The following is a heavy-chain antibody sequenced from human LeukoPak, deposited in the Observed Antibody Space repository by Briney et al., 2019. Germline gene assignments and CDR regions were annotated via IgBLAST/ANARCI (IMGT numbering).Heavy chain of an antibody. CDR3: ARDTGTVVDY. V-gene: IGHV4-59*01. D-gene: IGHD4-23*01. CDR1: GGSISTYY. CDR2: IYYSGST. Sequence: PSETLALTCTVSGGSISTYYWSWIRQPPGKGLEWIGYIYYSGSTNYNPSLKSRVTTSVDTSKNQFSLKLSSVTAADTAVYYCARDTGTVVDYWGQGTLVTVSS. J-gene: IGHJ4*02.